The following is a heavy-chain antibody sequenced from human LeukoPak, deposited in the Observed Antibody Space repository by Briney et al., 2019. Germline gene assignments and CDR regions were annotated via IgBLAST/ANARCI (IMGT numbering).Heavy chain of an antibody. CDR3: AKGGKWDVTPFDY. J-gene: IGHJ4*02. Sequence: GGSLRLSCAVSGFSFRNYAMHWVRQAPGKGLEWVAVTSYDESNKYYADSVKGRFTISRDNSKNTLYLQMNSLRAEDTAVYYCAKGGKWDVTPFDYWGQGTLVTVSS. V-gene: IGHV3-30-3*01. CDR1: GFSFRNYA. CDR2: TSYDESNK. D-gene: IGHD1-26*01.